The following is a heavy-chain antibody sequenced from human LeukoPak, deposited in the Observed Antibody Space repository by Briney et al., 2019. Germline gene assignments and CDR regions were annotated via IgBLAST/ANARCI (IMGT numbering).Heavy chain of an antibody. J-gene: IGHJ4*02. CDR1: GFTFSSYA. CDR2: ISYDGSNK. V-gene: IGHV3-30-3*02. CDR3: AKWASPILWFGELLPIGLDY. Sequence: PGRSLRLSCAASGFTFSSYAMHWVRQAPGKGLEWVAVISYDGSNKYYADSVKGRFTISRDNSKNTLYLQMNSLRAEDTAVYYCAKWASPILWFGELLPIGLDYWGQGTLVTVSS. D-gene: IGHD3-10*01.